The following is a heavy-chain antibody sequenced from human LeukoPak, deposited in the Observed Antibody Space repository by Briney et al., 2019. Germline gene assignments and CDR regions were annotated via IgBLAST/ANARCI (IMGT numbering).Heavy chain of an antibody. CDR3: ARFGLRWFSDASDI. D-gene: IGHD4-23*01. J-gene: IGHJ3*02. V-gene: IGHV4-34*01. Sequence: SETLSLTCAVYGGSFSGYYWSWIRQPPGKGLEWIGEINHSGSTNYNPSLKSRVTVSVDTSKNQFSLKLSSVTAADTAVYYCARFGLRWFSDASDIWGQGTMVTVSS. CDR2: INHSGST. CDR1: GGSFSGYY.